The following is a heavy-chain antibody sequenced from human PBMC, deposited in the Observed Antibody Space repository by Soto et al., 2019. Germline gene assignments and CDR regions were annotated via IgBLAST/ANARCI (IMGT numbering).Heavy chain of an antibody. CDR3: ARHGSY. J-gene: IGHJ4*02. CDR2: IYFSGST. Sequence: QLQLQESGPGLVKPSETLSLTCTVSGVSITNTSDYWGWIRQPPGKGLEWIGTIYFSGSTFYNPSFKSRRSMSGDTSKNQFSLRLSSVTAADTAVYYCARHGSYWGQGSLVAVSS. CDR1: GVSITNTSDY. V-gene: IGHV4-39*01.